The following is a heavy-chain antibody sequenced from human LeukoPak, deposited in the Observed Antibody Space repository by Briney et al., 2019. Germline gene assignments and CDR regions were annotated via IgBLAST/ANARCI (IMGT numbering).Heavy chain of an antibody. V-gene: IGHV1-2*02. D-gene: IGHD1-26*01. Sequence: ASVKVSCKASGYTFTGYYMHWVRQAPGQGLEWMGWINPNSGGTNYAQKFQGRVTMTRDTSISTAYMELSRLRSDDTAVYYCARVISGSSTYFDYWGREPWSPSPQ. CDR3: ARVISGSSTYFDY. CDR1: GYTFTGYY. J-gene: IGHJ4*02. CDR2: INPNSGGT.